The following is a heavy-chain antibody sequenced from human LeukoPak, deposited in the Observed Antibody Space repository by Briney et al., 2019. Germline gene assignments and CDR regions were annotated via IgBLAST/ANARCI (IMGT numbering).Heavy chain of an antibody. D-gene: IGHD4-11*01. Sequence: NSSETLSLTCTVSGGSISSYYWSWIRQPAGKGLDWIGRIYSSGSTNYNPSLKSRVTMSVDTSKNQFSLKLSSVTAADTAVYYCARNRGSTVTTDPYYYYYMDVWGKGATVTVSS. V-gene: IGHV4-4*07. CDR3: ARNRGSTVTTDPYYYYYMDV. J-gene: IGHJ6*03. CDR1: GGSISSYY. CDR2: IYSSGST.